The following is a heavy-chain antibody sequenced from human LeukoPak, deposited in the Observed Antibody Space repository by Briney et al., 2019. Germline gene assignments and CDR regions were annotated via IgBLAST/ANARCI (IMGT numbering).Heavy chain of an antibody. J-gene: IGHJ2*01. Sequence: GGSLRLSCADSGSTFSSYNINWVRQAPGKGLEWVSYISSGSGTIYYADSVKGRFTISRDNAKNSLFLQMNSLRAEDTAVYYCAALRGLQNWYFDLWGRGTLVTVSS. CDR3: AALRGLQNWYFDL. D-gene: IGHD4-17*01. CDR2: ISSGSGTI. CDR1: GSTFSSYN. V-gene: IGHV3-48*01.